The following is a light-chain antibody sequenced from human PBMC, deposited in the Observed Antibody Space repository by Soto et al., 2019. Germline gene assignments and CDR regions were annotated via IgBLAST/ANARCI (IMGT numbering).Light chain of an antibody. Sequence: EIVMTQSPATLSVSPGERATLSCRASQSVSSNLAWYQQKPGQAPRLLIYGASTRATGIPARFSGSGSGTEFTLTISSLQSEDFAFYYCQQYNNWPPAFGQGTRLEFK. CDR1: QSVSSN. CDR3: QQYNNWPPA. V-gene: IGKV3-15*01. J-gene: IGKJ5*01. CDR2: GAS.